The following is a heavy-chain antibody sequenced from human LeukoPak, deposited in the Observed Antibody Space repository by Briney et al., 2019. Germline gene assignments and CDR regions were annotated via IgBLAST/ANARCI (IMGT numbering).Heavy chain of an antibody. V-gene: IGHV3-7*01. Sequence: GGSQRLSCAASGFTFSSYWMSWVRQAPGKGLEWVANIKQDGSEKYYVDSVKGRFTISRDNAKNSLYLQMNSLRAEDTAVYYCARVGSSSPRRPFDYWGQGTLVTVSS. CDR1: GFTFSSYW. J-gene: IGHJ4*02. CDR3: ARVGSSSPRRPFDY. CDR2: IKQDGSEK. D-gene: IGHD6-6*01.